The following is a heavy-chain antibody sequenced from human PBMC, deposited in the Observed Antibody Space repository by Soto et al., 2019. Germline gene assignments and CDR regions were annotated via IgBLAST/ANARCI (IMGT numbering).Heavy chain of an antibody. CDR2: IMPIFGTA. D-gene: IGHD3-3*01. CDR3: AAIFPRKNYDLGY. CDR1: GGTVSSYA. J-gene: IGHJ4*02. Sequence: SVRVSCNASGGTVSSYAISWVRQSPGQGLEWMGGIMPIFGTANYEQKFQGRVTITGDKATSTAYREQSRLRSEETAVYYCAAIFPRKNYDLGYWGQGRLVTVAS. V-gene: IGHV1-69*06.